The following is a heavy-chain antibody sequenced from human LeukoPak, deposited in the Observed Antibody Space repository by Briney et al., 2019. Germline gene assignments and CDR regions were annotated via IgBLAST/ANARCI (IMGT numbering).Heavy chain of an antibody. V-gene: IGHV5-51*01. CDR1: GYVFIRHW. J-gene: IGHJ6*03. CDR2: IYPEDSYS. Sequence: GESLKISCKASGYVFIRHWIGWVRQVPGKGLEWMGVIYPEDSYSRYNPAFQGQVTLSVDESTSTAYLQLSSLKASDTAIYYCARQNHYYYYMDVWGRGTAVTVSS. CDR3: ARQNHYYYYMDV.